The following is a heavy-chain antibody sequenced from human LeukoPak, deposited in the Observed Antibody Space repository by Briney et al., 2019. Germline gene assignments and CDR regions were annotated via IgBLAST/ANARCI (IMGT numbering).Heavy chain of an antibody. J-gene: IGHJ4*02. CDR2: IHHSGRS. V-gene: IGHV4-31*03. CDR1: ADSLSSGGHY. D-gene: IGHD3-10*01. CDR3: ARGGNRFGGFCFDY. Sequence: SETLPLTCTVSADSLSSGGHYWAWIRQFPGKGLESIGFIHHSGRSRHNPSLKDRVAISVDTSRKQFALKLSSVTAADTAMYYCARGGNRFGGFCFDYWGQGIRVIVSS.